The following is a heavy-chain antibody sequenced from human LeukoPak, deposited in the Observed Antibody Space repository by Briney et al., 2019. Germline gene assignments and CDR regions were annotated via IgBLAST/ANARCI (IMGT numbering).Heavy chain of an antibody. D-gene: IGHD3-3*01. CDR3: ASRGVLRFLEWLPDFDY. CDR1: GGSISSSSYY. V-gene: IGHV4-39*01. CDR2: IYYSGST. J-gene: IGHJ4*02. Sequence: SETLSLTCTVSGGSISSSSYYWGWIRQPPGKGLEWIGSIYYSGSTYYNPSLKSRVTISVDTSKNQFSLKLSSVTAADTAVYYCASRGVLRFLEWLPDFDYWGQGTLVTVSS.